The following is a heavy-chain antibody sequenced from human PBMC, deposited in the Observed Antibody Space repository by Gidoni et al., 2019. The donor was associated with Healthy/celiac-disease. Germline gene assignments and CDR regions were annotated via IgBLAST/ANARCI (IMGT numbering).Heavy chain of an antibody. D-gene: IGHD4-17*01. J-gene: IGHJ4*02. Sequence: EVQPVQSAAAVKKPGESLRISCKASGYSFTSYWISGMRQMPGTGLEWMGRIDPSDSYTNYNPSFQGHVTISADKSISTAYLQWSSLKASDTAMYYCARRYDWDGDYRFDYWGQGTLVTVSS. CDR2: IDPSDSYT. CDR1: GYSFTSYW. CDR3: ARRYDWDGDYRFDY. V-gene: IGHV5-10-1*03.